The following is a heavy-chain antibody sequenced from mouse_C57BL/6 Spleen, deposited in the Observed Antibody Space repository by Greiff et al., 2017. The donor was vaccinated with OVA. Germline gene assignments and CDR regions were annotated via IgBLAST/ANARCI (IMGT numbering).Heavy chain of an antibody. V-gene: IGHV1-22*01. CDR3: ARQGSNYGDWYFDV. CDR1: GYTFTDYN. CDR2: INPNNGGT. J-gene: IGHJ1*03. Sequence: EVKLEESGPELVKPGASVKMSCKASGYTFTDYNMHWVKQSHGKSLEWIGYINPNNGGTSYNQKFKGKATLTVNKSSSTAYMELRSLTSEDSAVYYCARQGSNYGDWYFDVWGTGTTVTVSS. D-gene: IGHD2-5*01.